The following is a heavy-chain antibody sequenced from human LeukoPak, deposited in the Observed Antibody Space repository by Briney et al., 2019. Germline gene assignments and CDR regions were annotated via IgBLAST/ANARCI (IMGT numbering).Heavy chain of an antibody. CDR3: VRDGDAYNFDF. CDR2: IKYDGSYT. CDR1: GFTLSLAW. Sequence: PGGSLRLSCATSGFTLSLAWMHWVRHAPGKGLEWVSRIKYDGSYTNYADSVKGRFTISRDNARNTLSLHMISLRAEDTAVYFCVRDGDAYNFDFWGRGVLVTVSS. J-gene: IGHJ4*02. D-gene: IGHD5-24*01. V-gene: IGHV3-74*01.